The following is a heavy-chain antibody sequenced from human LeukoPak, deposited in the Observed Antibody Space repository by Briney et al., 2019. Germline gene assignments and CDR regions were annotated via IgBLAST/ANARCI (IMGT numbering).Heavy chain of an antibody. CDR3: ARGLTSGSYYGFGLGFAY. D-gene: IGHD1-26*01. J-gene: IGHJ4*02. Sequence: ASVKVSCKASGYTFTSYGISWVRQAPGQGLEWMGWISAYNGNTNYAQKLQGRVTMTTDTSTSTAYMELRSLRSDDTAVYYCARGLTSGSYYGFGLGFAYWGQGTLVTVSS. CDR1: GYTFTSYG. CDR2: ISAYNGNT. V-gene: IGHV1-18*01.